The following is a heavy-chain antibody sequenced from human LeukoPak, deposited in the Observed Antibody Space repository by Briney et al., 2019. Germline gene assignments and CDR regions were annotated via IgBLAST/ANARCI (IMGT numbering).Heavy chain of an antibody. V-gene: IGHV1-2*06. CDR2: IDPNTGDT. CDR1: GQSLTGYF. J-gene: IGHJ4*02. D-gene: IGHD1-26*01. Sequence: ASVKVSCKASGQSLTGYFIHWVRQAPGQGLEWVGRIDPNTGDTIYAQNFQGRVTVTSATSISTAYMELSRLTSDDTAVYYCARGAWELLQLHFDYWGQGTLVTASS. CDR3: ARGAWELLQLHFDY.